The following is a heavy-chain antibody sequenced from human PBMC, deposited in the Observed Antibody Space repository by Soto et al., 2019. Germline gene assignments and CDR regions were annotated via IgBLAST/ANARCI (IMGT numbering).Heavy chain of an antibody. CDR2: IYYSGST. CDR3: ARHQQKEAAPPVGGHYGMDV. D-gene: IGHD6-6*01. J-gene: IGHJ6*02. V-gene: IGHV4-39*01. CDR1: GGSISSSSYY. Sequence: KSSETLSLTCTVSGGSISSSSYYWGWIRQPPGKGLEWIGSIYYSGSTYYNPSLKSRVTISVDTSKNQFSLKLSSVTAADTAVYYCARHQQKEAAPPVGGHYGMDVWGQGTTVTVSS.